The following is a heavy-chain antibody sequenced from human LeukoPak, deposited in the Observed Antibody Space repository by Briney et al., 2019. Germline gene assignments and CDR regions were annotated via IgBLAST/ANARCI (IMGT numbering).Heavy chain of an antibody. CDR2: IYYSGST. CDR3: ARKEWGCSGGSCYPESYYYYYMDV. D-gene: IGHD2-15*01. CDR1: GDSITSSGYY. V-gene: IGHV4-39*01. Sequence: SETLSLTCSVSGDSITSSGYYWGWIRQPAGKGLEWIGSIYYSGSTYYNPSLKSRVTISVDTSQNQFSLKLSSVTAADTAVYFCARKEWGCSGGSCYPESYYYYYMDVWGKGTTVTISS. J-gene: IGHJ6*03.